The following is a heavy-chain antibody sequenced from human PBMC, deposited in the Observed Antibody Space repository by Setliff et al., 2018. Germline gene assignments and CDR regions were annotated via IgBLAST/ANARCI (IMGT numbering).Heavy chain of an antibody. CDR3: ARDKLYYNFWSGYWDY. D-gene: IGHD3-3*01. CDR2: IKQDGSEK. Sequence: GGSLRLSCAASGFTFSSYWMSWVRQAPGKGLEWVANIKQDGSEKYYVDSVKGRFTISRDNAKNSLYLQMNSLRAEDTAVYYCARDKLYYNFWSGYWDYWGQGTLVTVSS. CDR1: GFTFSSYW. V-gene: IGHV3-7*01. J-gene: IGHJ4*02.